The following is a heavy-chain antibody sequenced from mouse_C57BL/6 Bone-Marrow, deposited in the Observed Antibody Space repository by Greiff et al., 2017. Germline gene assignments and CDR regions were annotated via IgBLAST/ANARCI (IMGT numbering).Heavy chain of an antibody. CDR3: ARRTGTRFAY. CDR1: GFTFSDYG. D-gene: IGHD4-1*01. J-gene: IGHJ3*01. CDR2: ISSGSSTT. V-gene: IGHV5-17*01. Sequence: EVMLVESGGGLVKPGGSLKLSCAASGFTFSDYGMHWVRQAPEKGLEWVAYISSGSSTTYYADTVKGRFTISRDNAKNTLFLQMTSLRSEDTAMYYCARRTGTRFAYWGQGTLVTVSA.